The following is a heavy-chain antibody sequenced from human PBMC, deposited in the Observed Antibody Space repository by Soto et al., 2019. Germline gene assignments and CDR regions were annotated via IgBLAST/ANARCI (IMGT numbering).Heavy chain of an antibody. V-gene: IGHV1-18*01. J-gene: IGHJ4*02. CDR2: ISSYNGNT. CDR3: ARTSWRLSFPWPFDY. D-gene: IGHD6-25*01. Sequence: GASVKVSRKASGYTFTSYGINWVRQAPGQGLERMGWISSYNGNTNYAQKLQGRVTMTTDTSTSTAYMELRSLRSDDTAVYYCARTSWRLSFPWPFDYWGQGTLVTVSS. CDR1: GYTFTSYG.